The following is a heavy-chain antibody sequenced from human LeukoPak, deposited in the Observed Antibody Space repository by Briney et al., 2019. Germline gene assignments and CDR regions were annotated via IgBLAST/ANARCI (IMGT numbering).Heavy chain of an antibody. V-gene: IGHV5-51*01. CDR2: IYPRDSDT. CDR3: ARSHSSTLTSLDP. Sequence: GESLMISCKTSGYSFTTYWIAWVRQMPEKGLECMGIIYPRDSDTKYNPAFEGQVSISADKSITTAYLQWSSLQASDTAVYYCARSHSSTLTSLDPWGRGTLVTVSS. J-gene: IGHJ5*02. CDR1: GYSFTTYW.